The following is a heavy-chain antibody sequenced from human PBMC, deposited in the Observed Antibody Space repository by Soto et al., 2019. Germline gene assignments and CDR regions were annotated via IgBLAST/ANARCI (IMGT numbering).Heavy chain of an antibody. CDR2: IYYSGST. CDR3: AGGPYYYDSSGYSLTPLDDAFDI. J-gene: IGHJ3*02. D-gene: IGHD3-22*01. V-gene: IGHV4-59*08. Sequence: SETLSLTCTVSGGSISSYYWSWIRQPPGKGLEWIGYIYYSGSTNYNPSLKSRVTISVDTSKNQFSLKLSSVTAADTAVYYCAGGPYYYDSSGYSLTPLDDAFDIWGQGTMVTVSS. CDR1: GGSISSYY.